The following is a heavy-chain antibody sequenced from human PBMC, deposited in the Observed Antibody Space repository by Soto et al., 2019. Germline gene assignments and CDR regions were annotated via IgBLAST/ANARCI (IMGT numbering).Heavy chain of an antibody. Sequence: QVQLVQSGAEVKKPGSSVKVSCKASGGTFSSYAISWVRQAPGQGLEWMGGIIPIFGTANYAQKFQGRVTITADKSTSTAYMALSSLRSEDTAVYYCAIPVGDYGSLDYYYYGMDVWGQGTTVTVSS. V-gene: IGHV1-69*06. CDR3: AIPVGDYGSLDYYYYGMDV. J-gene: IGHJ6*02. CDR2: IIPIFGTA. D-gene: IGHD4-17*01. CDR1: GGTFSSYA.